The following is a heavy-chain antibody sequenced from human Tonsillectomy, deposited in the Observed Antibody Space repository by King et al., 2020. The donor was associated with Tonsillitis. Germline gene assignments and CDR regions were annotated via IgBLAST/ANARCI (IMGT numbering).Heavy chain of an antibody. D-gene: IGHD4-23*01. CDR2: IYWDDDQ. CDR1: GVSLSTSGVG. Sequence: HITLKESGPTLVKPTQTLTLTCTVSGVSLSTSGVGVGWIRQPPGKALEWLGLIYWDDDQRYSPSLNSRLTITKETSKNQVVLTMTKMDPVDTATYYCALVAVVPNWFDPWGQGTLVTVSS. V-gene: IGHV2-5*02. J-gene: IGHJ5*02. CDR3: ALVAVVPNWFDP.